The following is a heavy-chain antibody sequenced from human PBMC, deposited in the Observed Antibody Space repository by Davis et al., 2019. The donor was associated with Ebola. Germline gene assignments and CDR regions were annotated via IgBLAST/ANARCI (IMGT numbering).Heavy chain of an antibody. CDR2: ITTKGGHT. D-gene: IGHD6-19*01. Sequence: GESLKISCAASGFTFSTYAMYWVRQAPGKGMEYLSSITTKGGHTYYANSVKGRFTTSRDNSKNTLYLQMGSLTAEDSAVYYCARAHSGWLPIFDSWGQGTLVTVSS. J-gene: IGHJ4*02. CDR1: GFTFSTYA. CDR3: ARAHSGWLPIFDS. V-gene: IGHV3-64*01.